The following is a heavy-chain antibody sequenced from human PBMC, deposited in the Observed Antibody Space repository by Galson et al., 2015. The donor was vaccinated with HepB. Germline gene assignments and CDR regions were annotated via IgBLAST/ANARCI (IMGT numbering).Heavy chain of an antibody. CDR1: GFTFSSYA. V-gene: IGHV3-23*01. Sequence: SLRLSCAASGFTFSSYAMSWVRQAPGKGLEWVSGIGIGGVNTYYADSVKRRITISRDNSKNTMYLQMNRLSAEDTAVNYCAKEVGYGKKDYWYFDLWGRGTLVTVSS. CDR3: AKEVGYGKKDYWYFDL. D-gene: IGHD4-17*01. J-gene: IGHJ2*01. CDR2: IGIGGVNT.